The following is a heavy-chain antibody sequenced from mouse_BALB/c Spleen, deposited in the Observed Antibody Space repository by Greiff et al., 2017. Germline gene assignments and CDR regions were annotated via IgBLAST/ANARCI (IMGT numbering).Heavy chain of an antibody. CDR1: GYTFTSYW. CDR3: ARSGYDGDY. J-gene: IGHJ2*01. Sequence: VQLVESGAELARPGASVKLSCKASGYTFTSYWMPWVKQRPGQGLEWIGAIYPGDGDTRYTQKFKGKATLAADKSSSTAYMQLSSLASEDSAVFYCARSGYDGDYWGQGTTLTVSS. V-gene: IGHV1-87*01. CDR2: IYPGDGDT. D-gene: IGHD2-2*01.